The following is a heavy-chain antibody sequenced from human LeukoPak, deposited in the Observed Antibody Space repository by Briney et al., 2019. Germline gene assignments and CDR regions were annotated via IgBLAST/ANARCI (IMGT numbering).Heavy chain of an antibody. D-gene: IGHD6-19*01. V-gene: IGHV4-34*01. J-gene: IGHJ3*02. CDR1: GGSFSGYY. CDR2: INHSGST. Sequence: SETLSLTCAVYGGSFSGYYWSWIRQPPGKGLEWIGEINHSGSTNYNPSLKSRVAISVDTSKNQFSLKLSSVTAADTAVYYCARGEYSSGWYSFQAFDIWGQGTMVTVSS. CDR3: ARGEYSSGWYSFQAFDI.